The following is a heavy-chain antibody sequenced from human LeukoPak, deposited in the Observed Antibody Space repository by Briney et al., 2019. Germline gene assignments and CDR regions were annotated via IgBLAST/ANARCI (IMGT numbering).Heavy chain of an antibody. Sequence: SDSLSLTCNVSGDSISSDYWRWIRQTPGKGLEWIGFIFHSGTTDYNPSLQSRATIPIDTSRKSFSLKLLSVTAADTAVYYCARTRPQDYGTSYMDVWGTSATVTVSS. CDR1: GDSISSDY. V-gene: IGHV4-59*08. D-gene: IGHD4-17*01. J-gene: IGHJ6*03. CDR2: IFHSGTT. CDR3: ARTRPQDYGTSYMDV.